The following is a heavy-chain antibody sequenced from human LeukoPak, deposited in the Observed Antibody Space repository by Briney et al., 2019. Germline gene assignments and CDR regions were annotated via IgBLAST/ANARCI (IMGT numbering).Heavy chain of an antibody. V-gene: IGHV3-11*04. CDR3: ASLIGAYSSGWDGFDY. CDR1: GFTFSDYY. CDR2: ISSSGSTI. D-gene: IGHD6-19*01. J-gene: IGHJ4*02. Sequence: PGGSLRLSCAASGFTFSDYYMSWIRQAPGKGLEWVSYISSSGSTIYYADSVKGRFTISRDNAKNSLFLQMNSLRAEDTAVYYCASLIGAYSSGWDGFDYWGQGTLVTVSS.